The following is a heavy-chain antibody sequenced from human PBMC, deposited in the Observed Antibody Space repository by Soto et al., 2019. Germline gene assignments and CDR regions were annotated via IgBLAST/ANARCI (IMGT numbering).Heavy chain of an antibody. CDR3: ARVRSGGSGYFHY. V-gene: IGHV3-21*01. Sequence: EVQLVESGGGLGKPGGSLRLSCAASGFTFSIYTMTWVRQAPGKGLEWVSSISDTSSHIYYSDSVKGRFTVSRDNAKNSLYLQVKSLRAEDTAVYYCARVRSGGSGYFHYWGQGTLVTVSS. CDR2: ISDTSSHI. D-gene: IGHD2-15*01. J-gene: IGHJ4*02. CDR1: GFTFSIYT.